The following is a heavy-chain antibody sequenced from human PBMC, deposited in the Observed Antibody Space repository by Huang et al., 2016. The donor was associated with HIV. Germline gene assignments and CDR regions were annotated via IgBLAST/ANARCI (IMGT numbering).Heavy chain of an antibody. Sequence: QVQLHQWGAGMLKPSETLSLTCAVYGGSFSDYDWSWIRQPPGKGLGWIGEINHRGTTNYNPSLRSRVTISLDTSKNQFSLKLTSVTAADTALYYCATKPSYDASGYSAVDFWGQGTRVTVSS. CDR3: ATKPSYDASGYSAVDF. CDR2: INHRGTT. V-gene: IGHV4-34*01. J-gene: IGHJ4*02. CDR1: GGSFSDYD. D-gene: IGHD3-22*01.